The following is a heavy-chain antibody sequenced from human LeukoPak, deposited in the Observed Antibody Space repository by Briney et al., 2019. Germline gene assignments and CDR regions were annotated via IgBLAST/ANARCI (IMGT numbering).Heavy chain of an antibody. V-gene: IGHV1-3*01. D-gene: IGHD2/OR15-2a*01. CDR1: GYTFTSYA. J-gene: IGHJ4*02. CDR3: AREGQEYAFDY. CDR2: INAGNGNT. Sequence: GASVKVSCKASGYTFTSYAMHWVRLAPGQRLEWMGWINAGNGNTKYSQKFQGRVTITRDTSASTAYMELSSLRSEDTAVYYCAREGQEYAFDYWGQGTLVTVSS.